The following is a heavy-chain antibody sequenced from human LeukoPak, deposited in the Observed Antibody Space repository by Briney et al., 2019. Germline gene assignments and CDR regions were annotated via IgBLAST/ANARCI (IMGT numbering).Heavy chain of an antibody. D-gene: IGHD3-22*01. CDR2: ISAYNGNT. Sequence: GASVKVSCKASGYTFTSYGISWVRQAPGQGLEWMGWISAYNGNTNYAQKLQGRVTMTTDTSTSTAYMELRSLRSDDTAVYYCAREGSYYDSSGYGHWDWYFDLWGRGTLVTVSS. CDR1: GYTFTSYG. V-gene: IGHV1-18*01. J-gene: IGHJ2*01. CDR3: AREGSYYDSSGYGHWDWYFDL.